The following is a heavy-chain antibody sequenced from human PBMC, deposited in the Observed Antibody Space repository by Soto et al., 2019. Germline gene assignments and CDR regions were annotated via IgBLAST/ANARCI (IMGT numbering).Heavy chain of an antibody. CDR1: GFTFSSYA. Sequence: GGSLRLSCAASGFTFSSYAMSWVRQAPGKGLEWVSTISGSGLSTYYTDSVKGRFTISRDNSKNTLYLQMNSLRVEDTAVYYCAKAGSSSGRVLTNWFDPWGQGTLVTVSS. D-gene: IGHD6-6*01. CDR3: AKAGSSSGRVLTNWFDP. J-gene: IGHJ5*02. V-gene: IGHV3-23*01. CDR2: ISGSGLST.